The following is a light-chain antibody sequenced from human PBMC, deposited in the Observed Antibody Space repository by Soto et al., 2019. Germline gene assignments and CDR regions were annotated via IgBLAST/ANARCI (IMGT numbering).Light chain of an antibody. Sequence: TVITQSPDPVSKSPCSGSYLSCRASQSVHTFLAWYQQKPGQAPRLLIYGASSRATGTPARFSGSGSGTDFTLTISSLEPEDFAVYCCQQRRNWQVTFGQGTRLEI. CDR1: QSVHTF. J-gene: IGKJ5*01. CDR2: GAS. CDR3: QQRRNWQVT. V-gene: IGKV3-11*01.